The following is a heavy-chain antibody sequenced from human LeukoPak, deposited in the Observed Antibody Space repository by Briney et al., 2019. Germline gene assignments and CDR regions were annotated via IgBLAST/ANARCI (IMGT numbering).Heavy chain of an antibody. Sequence: ETLFLTCTVSSGSISSSNWWSWVRQPPGKGLEWVANIKQDGSEKYYVDSVKGRFTISRDNAKNSLYLQMNSLRAEDTAVYYCARDADIVVVVAATGFDYWGQGTLVTVSS. D-gene: IGHD2-15*01. CDR3: ARDADIVVVVAATGFDY. CDR1: SGSISSSNW. J-gene: IGHJ4*02. V-gene: IGHV3-7*01. CDR2: IKQDGSEK.